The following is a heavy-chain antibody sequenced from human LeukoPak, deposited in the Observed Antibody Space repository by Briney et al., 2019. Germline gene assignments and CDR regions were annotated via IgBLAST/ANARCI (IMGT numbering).Heavy chain of an antibody. CDR3: AKDWQIVGA. J-gene: IGHJ5*02. CDR1: GFTFSSYG. CDR2: IWYDGSNK. V-gene: IGHV3-33*06. D-gene: IGHD1-26*01. Sequence: GGSLRLSCAASGFTFSSYGMHWVRQAPGKGLEWVAVIWYDGSNKYYADSVKGRFTISRDNSKNMLYLQMNSLRAEDTAVYYCAKDWQIVGAWGQGTLVTVSS.